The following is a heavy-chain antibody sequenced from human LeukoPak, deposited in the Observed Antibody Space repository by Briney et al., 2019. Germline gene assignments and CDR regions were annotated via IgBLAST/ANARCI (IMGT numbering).Heavy chain of an antibody. J-gene: IGHJ4*02. V-gene: IGHV3-23*01. Sequence: GGSLRLSCAASGFTFSSYAMSWVRQAPGKGLEWVLAISGSGGSTYYADSVKGRFTISRDNSKNTLYLQMNSLRAEDTAVYYCAKDRAPGGCSSTSCQIRWGQGTLVTVSS. CDR1: GFTFSSYA. CDR3: AKDRAPGGCSSTSCQIR. D-gene: IGHD2-2*01. CDR2: ISGSGGST.